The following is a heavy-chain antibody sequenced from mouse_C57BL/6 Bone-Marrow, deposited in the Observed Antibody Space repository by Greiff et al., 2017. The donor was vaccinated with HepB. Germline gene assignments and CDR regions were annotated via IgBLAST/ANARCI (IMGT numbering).Heavy chain of an antibody. CDR3: ARNRLLLRPNSY. V-gene: IGHV1-81*01. J-gene: IGHJ3*01. CDR2: IYPRSGNT. CDR1: GYTFTSYG. Sequence: QVQLQQSGAELARPGASVKLSCKASGYTFTSYGISWVKQRTGQGLEWIGEIYPRSGNTYYNEKFKGKATLTADKSSSTAYMELRSLTSEDSAVYFCARNRLLLRPNSYWGQGTLVTVSA. D-gene: IGHD1-2*01.